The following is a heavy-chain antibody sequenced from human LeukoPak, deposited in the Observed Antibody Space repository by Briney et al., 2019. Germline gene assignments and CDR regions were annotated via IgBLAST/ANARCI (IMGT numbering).Heavy chain of an antibody. CDR3: ARTCSYQLTLLPYYMDV. CDR2: ISGSGGST. D-gene: IGHD2-2*01. CDR1: GFTFSSYA. V-gene: IGHV3-23*01. Sequence: HAGGSLRLSCAASGFTFSSYAMSWVRQAPGKGLEWVSTISGSGGSTYYADSVKGRFTISRDNSKNTLYLQMNSLRAEDTAVYYCARTCSYQLTLLPYYMDVWGKGTTVTVSS. J-gene: IGHJ6*03.